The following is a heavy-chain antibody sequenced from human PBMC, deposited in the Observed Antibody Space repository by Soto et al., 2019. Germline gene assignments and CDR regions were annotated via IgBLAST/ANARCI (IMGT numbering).Heavy chain of an antibody. D-gene: IGHD2-2*02. Sequence: ASVQVSCQASRYTFTSYYMHWVRQAPGQGLEWMGIINPCGGSTNYAQKLQRRVTMTKDTSPSTVYMELSSLRSEDTAVYYCVRGGFCSRTSCYKLGSSGGYSFRGYYYYGMDVWGQGTTVTVSS. V-gene: IGHV1-46*01. CDR3: VRGGFCSRTSCYKLGSSGGYSFRGYYYYGMDV. J-gene: IGHJ6*02. CDR2: INPCGGST. CDR1: RYTFTSYY.